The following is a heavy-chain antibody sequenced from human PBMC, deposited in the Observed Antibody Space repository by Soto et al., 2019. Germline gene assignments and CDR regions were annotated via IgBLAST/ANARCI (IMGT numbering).Heavy chain of an antibody. CDR3: ARAALYYDYVWGSYRRQTQFDY. CDR1: GGSFSGYY. J-gene: IGHJ4*02. V-gene: IGHV4-34*01. Sequence: QVQLQQWGAGLLKPSETLSLTCAVYGGSFSGYYWSWIRQPPGKGLEWIGEINHSGSTNYNPSLKSRVTISVDTSKNQFSLKLSSVTAADTAVYYCARAALYYDYVWGSYRRQTQFDYWGQGTLVTVSS. D-gene: IGHD3-16*02. CDR2: INHSGST.